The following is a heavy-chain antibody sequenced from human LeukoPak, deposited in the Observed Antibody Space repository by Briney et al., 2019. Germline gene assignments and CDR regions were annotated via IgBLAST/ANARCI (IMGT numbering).Heavy chain of an antibody. D-gene: IGHD1-14*01. CDR3: AGGYPGGV. Sequence: GGSLRLSCAASGFTFRSYSMNWVRQAPGKGLEWVSYISGSSSTIYYADSVKGRFTISRDYAKNSLYLQMNSLRVEDTAVYYCAGGYPGGVWGRGTTVSVSS. CDR2: ISGSSSTI. CDR1: GFTFRSYS. J-gene: IGHJ6*04. V-gene: IGHV3-48*01.